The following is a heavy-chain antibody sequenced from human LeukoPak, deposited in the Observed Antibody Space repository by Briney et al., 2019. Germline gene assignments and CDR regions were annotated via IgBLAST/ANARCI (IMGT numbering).Heavy chain of an antibody. CDR1: GFTFSSYG. J-gene: IGHJ6*03. CDR3: ARANRRHREYSSRNYYYYYMDV. V-gene: IGHV3-33*01. Sequence: GGPLRLSCAASGFTFSSYGMHWVRQAPGKGLEWVAVIWYDGSNKYYADSVKGRFTISRDNSKNTLYLQMNSLRAEDTAVYYCARANRRHREYSSRNYYYYYMDVWGKGTTVTVSS. CDR2: IWYDGSNK. D-gene: IGHD6-6*01.